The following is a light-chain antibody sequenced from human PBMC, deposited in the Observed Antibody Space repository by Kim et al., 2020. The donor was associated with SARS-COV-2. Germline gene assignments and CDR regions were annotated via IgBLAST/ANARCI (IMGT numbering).Light chain of an antibody. CDR2: AAS. CDR3: QQLKSYPIT. CDR1: QGISSY. Sequence: DIQLTQSPSFLSASVGDRVTITCRASQGISSYLAWYQQKPGKAPKLLIYAASTLQSGVPSRFSGSGSGTEFTLTISSLQPEDFATYYCQQLKSYPITFGGGTKVKIK. J-gene: IGKJ4*01. V-gene: IGKV1-9*01.